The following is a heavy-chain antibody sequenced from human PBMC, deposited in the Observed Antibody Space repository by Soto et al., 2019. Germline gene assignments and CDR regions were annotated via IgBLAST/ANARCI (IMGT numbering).Heavy chain of an antibody. D-gene: IGHD4-17*01. Sequence: QITLKESGPTLVKPTQTLTLTCTFSGFSLSTSGVGVGWIRQPPGKALEWLALIYWDADKRYSPSLKSKLTITKDTSKNQVGLTMTNMDPVDTAPYYCAHSLAASNYGDYETTTSFDYWGQGTLVTVSS. CDR3: AHSLAASNYGDYETTTSFDY. J-gene: IGHJ4*02. CDR1: GFSLSTSGVG. CDR2: IYWDADK. V-gene: IGHV2-5*02.